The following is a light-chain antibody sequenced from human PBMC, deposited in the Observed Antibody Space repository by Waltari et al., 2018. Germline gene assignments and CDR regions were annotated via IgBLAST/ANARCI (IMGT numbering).Light chain of an antibody. V-gene: IGLV3-1*01. Sequence: SYELTQPPSVSVSPGQTASITCSGDKLGDKYACWYQQKPGQSPVLVIYQDSNRPSGSPWRFSGSNSGNTATLTISGTQAMDEADYYCQAWDSSTVVFGGGTKLTVL. CDR1: KLGDKY. CDR2: QDS. CDR3: QAWDSSTVV. J-gene: IGLJ2*01.